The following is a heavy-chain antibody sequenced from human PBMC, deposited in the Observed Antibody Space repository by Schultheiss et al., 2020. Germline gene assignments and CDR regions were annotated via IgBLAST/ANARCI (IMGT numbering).Heavy chain of an antibody. CDR3: ARLRAIDSSGYSLGYFDY. J-gene: IGHJ4*02. Sequence: SQTLSLTCAVYGGSFSGYCWTWIRQPPGKGLEWIGSIYYSGSTYYNPSLKSRVTISVDTSKNQFSLKLSSVTAADTAVYYCARLRAIDSSGYSLGYFDYWGQGTLVTVSS. CDR1: GGSFSGYC. D-gene: IGHD3-22*01. V-gene: IGHV4-34*01. CDR2: IYYSGST.